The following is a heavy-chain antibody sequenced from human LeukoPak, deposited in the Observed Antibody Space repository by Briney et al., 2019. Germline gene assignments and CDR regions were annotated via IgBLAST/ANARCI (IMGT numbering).Heavy chain of an antibody. D-gene: IGHD2-8*01. CDR1: GFAFSSYA. CDR3: AKDKRGGPYGVDY. V-gene: IGHV3-23*01. CDR2: ISGGGGST. Sequence: GGSLRLSCAASGFAFSSYAMSWVRQPPGKGLEWVSAISGGGGSTYYADSVKGRFTISRDNSKNTLFLQMNSLRAEDTAVYYCAKDKRGGPYGVDYWGQGTLVTVSS. J-gene: IGHJ4*02.